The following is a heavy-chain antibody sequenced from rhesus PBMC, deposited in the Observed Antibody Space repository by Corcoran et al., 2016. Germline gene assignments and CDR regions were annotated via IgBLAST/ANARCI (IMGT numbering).Heavy chain of an antibody. J-gene: IGHJ4*01. V-gene: IGHV4-173*01. CDR1: GGSISSNY. Sequence: QLQLQESGPGLVKPSETLSLTCAVSGGSISSNYWRWIRQPPGKGLEWIRRSSGGGGSTDCHPPLKRRVALSPDPSKNQFSLKLSSVTAADTAVYYCARAPWIAVAGQFDYWGQGVLVTVSS. D-gene: IGHD6-37*01. CDR3: ARAPWIAVAGQFDY. CDR2: SSGGGGST.